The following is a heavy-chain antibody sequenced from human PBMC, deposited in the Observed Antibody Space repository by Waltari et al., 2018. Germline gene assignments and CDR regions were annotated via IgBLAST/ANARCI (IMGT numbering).Heavy chain of an antibody. V-gene: IGHV3-30*02. D-gene: IGHD3-10*01. CDR2: AWFDGVKT. J-gene: IGHJ5*02. CDR3: AKDAFGNTYLDH. Sequence: QVQLVESGGGVVQPGLSLRLSCPAPAFSLITFGMHWVRQVPGKGLEWVAIAWFDGVKTYYADSVRGRFTISRDNSKNTLYLDIKNLRVDDTAIYYCAKDAFGNTYLDHWGQGTLVTVSS. CDR1: AFSLITFG.